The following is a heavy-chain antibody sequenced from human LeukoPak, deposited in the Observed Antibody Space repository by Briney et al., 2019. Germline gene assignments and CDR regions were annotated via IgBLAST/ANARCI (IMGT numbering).Heavy chain of an antibody. D-gene: IGHD6-25*01. V-gene: IGHV3-23*01. CDR2: ISGSGGST. CDR3: ARASAAGYNSVEY. Sequence: GGSLRLSCAASGFTFSSYAMSWVGQAPGKGLEWVSDISGSGGSTYYADSVKGRFTSSRDNAKNPLYLQMNSLRAEDTALYYCARASAAGYNSVEYWGQGTLVTVSS. CDR1: GFTFSSYA. J-gene: IGHJ4*02.